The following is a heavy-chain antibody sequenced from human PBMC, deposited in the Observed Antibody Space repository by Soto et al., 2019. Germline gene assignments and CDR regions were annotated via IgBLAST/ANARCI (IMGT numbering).Heavy chain of an antibody. CDR2: IYHSGST. CDR3: ASVPRYCSSTSCYYYYGMDV. Sequence: QLQLQESGSGLVKPSQTLSLTCAVSGGSISSGGYSWSWIRQPPGKGLEWIGYIYHSGSTYYNPSLQSRVTISVDRSKNQFSLKLSSVTAADTDVYYCASVPRYCSSTSCYYYYGMDVWGKGTTVPVSS. D-gene: IGHD2-2*01. CDR1: GGSISSGGYS. J-gene: IGHJ6*04. V-gene: IGHV4-30-2*01.